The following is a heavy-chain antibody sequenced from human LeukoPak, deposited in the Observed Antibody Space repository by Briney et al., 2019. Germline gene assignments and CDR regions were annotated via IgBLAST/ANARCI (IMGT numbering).Heavy chain of an antibody. Sequence: GGSLRLSCAASGFTFSSYAMSWVRQAPGKGLEWVAFIRYDGSNKYYADSVKGRFTISRDNSKNTLYLQMNSLRAEDTAVYYCAKFDYGDYDAFDIWGQGTMVTVSS. CDR3: AKFDYGDYDAFDI. D-gene: IGHD4-17*01. J-gene: IGHJ3*02. CDR1: GFTFSSYA. CDR2: IRYDGSNK. V-gene: IGHV3-30*02.